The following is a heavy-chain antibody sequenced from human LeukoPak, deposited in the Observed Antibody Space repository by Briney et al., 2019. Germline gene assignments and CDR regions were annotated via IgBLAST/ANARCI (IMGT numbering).Heavy chain of an antibody. J-gene: IGHJ6*02. D-gene: IGHD3-22*01. CDR3: ARDLADDSSGYYYGSISYGMDV. CDR1: GGSISSYY. CDR2: IYYSGST. V-gene: IGHV4-59*01. Sequence: SETLSLTCTVSGGSISSYYWSWIRQPPGKGLEWIGYIYYSGSTNYNPSLKSRVTISVDTSKNRFSLKLSSVTAADTAVYYCARDLADDSSGYYYGSISYGMDVWGQGTTVTVSS.